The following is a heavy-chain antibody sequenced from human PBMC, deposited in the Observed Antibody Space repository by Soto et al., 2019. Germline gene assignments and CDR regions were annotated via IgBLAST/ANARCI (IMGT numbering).Heavy chain of an antibody. D-gene: IGHD3-3*01. CDR1: GFSFSSYS. CDR3: AREKGTTILGVESMDV. Sequence: PGVSLRLSFAASGFSFSSYSMNWFRQAPGKGLEWVSYISSSSSTIYYADSVKGRFTISRDNAKNSLYLQMNSLRDEDTAVYYCAREKGTTILGVESMDVWGQGTTVTVSS. J-gene: IGHJ6*02. V-gene: IGHV3-48*02. CDR2: ISSSSSTI.